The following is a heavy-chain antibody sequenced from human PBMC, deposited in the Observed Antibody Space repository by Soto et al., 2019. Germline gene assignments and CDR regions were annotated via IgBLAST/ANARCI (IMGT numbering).Heavy chain of an antibody. Sequence: GASVKVSCKASGGTFSSYAISWVRQAPGQGLEWMGGIIPIFGTANYAQKFQGRVTITADESTSTAYMELSSLRSEDTAVYYCAMSYSSGNTDDYWAREPWSPSPQ. CDR1: GGTFSSYA. D-gene: IGHD3-22*01. CDR2: IIPIFGTA. J-gene: IGHJ4*02. CDR3: AMSYSSGNTDDY. V-gene: IGHV1-69*13.